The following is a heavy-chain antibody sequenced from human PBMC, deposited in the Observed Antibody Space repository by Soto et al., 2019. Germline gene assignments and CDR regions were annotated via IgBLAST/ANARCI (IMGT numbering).Heavy chain of an antibody. V-gene: IGHV3-72*01. CDR3: SNSPVGKIGSG. CDR1: GFSFSDHH. Sequence: GGSLRLSCVGSGFSFSDHHMDWVRQAPGKGLEWVGRARNRAGSYTTEYAASVKGRFTISRDDSKNSLYVQMNSPKTEDTAVYYCSNSPVGKIGSGWGQGTLVTVSS. J-gene: IGHJ4*02. D-gene: IGHD2-15*01. CDR2: ARNRAGSYTT.